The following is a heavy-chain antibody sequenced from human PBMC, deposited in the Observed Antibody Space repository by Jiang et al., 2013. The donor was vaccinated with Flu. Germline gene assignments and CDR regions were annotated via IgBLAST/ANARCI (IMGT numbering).Heavy chain of an antibody. Sequence: VQLLESGGGLVQPGGSLRLSCAASGFSFSSHVMTWVRQAPGKGLVWVSAISGSGDSTYYADSVRGRFTLSRDNSKKTLYLQMDSLRAEDTAVYYYARDHGVNSLYYYYGMDVWGKGTTVTVSS. CDR2: ISGSGDST. D-gene: IGHD4-23*01. CDR3: ARDHGVNSLYYYYGMDV. V-gene: IGHV3-23*01. CDR1: GFSFSSHV. J-gene: IGHJ6*04.